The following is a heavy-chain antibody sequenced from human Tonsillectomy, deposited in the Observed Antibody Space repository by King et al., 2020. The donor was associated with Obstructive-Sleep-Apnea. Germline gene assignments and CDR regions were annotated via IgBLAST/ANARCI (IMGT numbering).Heavy chain of an antibody. CDR1: GFTFDDFA. J-gene: IGHJ4*02. Sequence: VQLVESGGGLVQPGRSLRLSCAASGFTFDDFAMYCVRQVPGTGLEWVSGISWNSGNIGSADSVKGRFSISRHNAKNPLYLQMNSLRTEDTAFYYCARDKGGQQLVFDYWGQGTLVTVSS. V-gene: IGHV3-9*01. CDR3: ARDKGGQQLVFDY. CDR2: ISWNSGNI. D-gene: IGHD6-13*01.